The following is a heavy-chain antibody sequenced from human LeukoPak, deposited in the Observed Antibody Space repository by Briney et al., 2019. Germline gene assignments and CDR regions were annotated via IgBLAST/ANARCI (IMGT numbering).Heavy chain of an antibody. CDR1: GLTFSIYV. D-gene: IGHD6-13*01. J-gene: IGHJ4*02. V-gene: IGHV3-23*01. Sequence: GGSLSLSCAPSGLTFSIYVVSWVRQAPGEALEWVSPISGSGGSTYYADSVKGRFTISRDNSKNTLYLQMNSLRAEDTAVYYCAKDSYSKGDYWGQGVLVTVSS. CDR2: ISGSGGST. CDR3: AKDSYSKGDY.